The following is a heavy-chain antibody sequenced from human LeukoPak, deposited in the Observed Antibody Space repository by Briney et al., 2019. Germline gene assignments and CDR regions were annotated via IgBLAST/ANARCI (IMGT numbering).Heavy chain of an antibody. CDR2: ISSSSSSI. Sequence: PGGSLRLSCVGSGFPFSSYNMNWVRQAPGEGLEWVSYISSSSSSIYYADSVKGRFTISRDNAKNSLYLQMNSLRDEDTAVYSCARAMYYFEYWGQGTLVTVSS. J-gene: IGHJ4*02. CDR1: GFPFSSYN. CDR3: ARAMYYFEY. V-gene: IGHV3-48*02.